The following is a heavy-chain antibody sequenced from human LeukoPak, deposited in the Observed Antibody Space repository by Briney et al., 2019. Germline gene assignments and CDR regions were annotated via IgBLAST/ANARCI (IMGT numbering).Heavy chain of an antibody. V-gene: IGHV4-39*01. Sequence: SETLSLTCTVSGGSISSSSYYWGWIRQPPGKGLEWIGSIYYSGSTYYNPSLKSRVTISVDTSKNQFSLKLSSVTAADTAVYYCARHISGYCSGGSCLRWFDPWGQGTLVTVSS. CDR1: GGSISSSSYY. D-gene: IGHD2-15*01. J-gene: IGHJ5*02. CDR2: IYYSGST. CDR3: ARHISGYCSGGSCLRWFDP.